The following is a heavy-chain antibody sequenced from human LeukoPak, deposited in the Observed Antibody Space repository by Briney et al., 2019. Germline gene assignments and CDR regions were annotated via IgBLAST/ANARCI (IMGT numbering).Heavy chain of an antibody. J-gene: IGHJ6*02. CDR2: ISGSGGST. D-gene: IGHD2-2*01. V-gene: IGHV3-23*01. CDR1: GFTFSSYA. Sequence: GGSLRLSCAASGFTFSSYAMSWVRQAPGKGLEWASAISGSGGSTYYADSVKGRFTISRDNSKNTLYLQMNSLRAEDTAVYYCAKAFSTSYQYYYYYGMDVWGQRTTVTVSS. CDR3: AKAFSTSYQYYYYYGMDV.